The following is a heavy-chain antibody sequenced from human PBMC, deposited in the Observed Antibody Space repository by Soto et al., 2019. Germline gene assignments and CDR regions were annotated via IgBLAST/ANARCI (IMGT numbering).Heavy chain of an antibody. CDR3: AKALSLTMIVVVTGFDY. CDR1: GFTFSSYA. CDR2: ISGSGGST. Sequence: PGGSLRLSCAASGFTFSSYAMSWVRQAPGKGLEWVSAISGSGGSTYYADSVKGRFTISRDNSKNTLYLQMNSLRAEDTAVYYCAKALSLTMIVVVTGFDYWGQGTLVTVSS. D-gene: IGHD3-22*01. J-gene: IGHJ4*02. V-gene: IGHV3-23*01.